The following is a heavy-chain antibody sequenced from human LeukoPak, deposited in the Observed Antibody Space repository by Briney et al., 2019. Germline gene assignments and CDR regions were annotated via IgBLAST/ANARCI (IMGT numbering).Heavy chain of an antibody. CDR3: ARPYYYDSRIDP. CDR1: GGSISSSSNY. D-gene: IGHD3-22*01. J-gene: IGHJ5*02. Sequence: PSETLSLTCSVSGGSISSSSNYWGWIRQPPGKGLEWIGYTYYSGSTYYNPSLKNRVSISVDTSKNQFSLNLSSATAADTAVYYCARPYYYDSRIDPWGQGTLVTVSS. V-gene: IGHV4-30-4*08. CDR2: TYYSGST.